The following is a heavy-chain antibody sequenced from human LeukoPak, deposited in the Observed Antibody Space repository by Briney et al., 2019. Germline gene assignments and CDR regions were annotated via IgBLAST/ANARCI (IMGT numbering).Heavy chain of an antibody. CDR3: ARDHYYDSSGDFDY. Sequence: ASVKVSCKASGYTFTSYGISWVRQAPGQGLEWMGWISAYNGNTNYAQKLQGRVTMTTDTSTSTAYMELRSLRSDDTAVYYCARDHYYDSSGDFDYWGRGTLVTVSS. D-gene: IGHD3-22*01. CDR1: GYTFTSYG. CDR2: ISAYNGNT. V-gene: IGHV1-18*01. J-gene: IGHJ4*02.